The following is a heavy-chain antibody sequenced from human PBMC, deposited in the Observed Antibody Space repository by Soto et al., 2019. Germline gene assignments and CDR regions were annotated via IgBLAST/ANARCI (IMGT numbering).Heavy chain of an antibody. CDR1: VVSLSTSGVG. D-gene: IGHD1-1*01. V-gene: IGHV2-5*01. J-gene: IGHJ3*02. Sequence: QGTLKESGPTLVKPTQTLTLTCSFSVVSLSTSGVGVGWIRQSPGKALEWLALIYWSGDEHYRPSLKSRLIIIKDTSKNHVVLIMTDMDPVDTATYYCARGLSTLPVFAFDIWGQGTMVTVSS. CDR3: ARGLSTLPVFAFDI. CDR2: IYWSGDE.